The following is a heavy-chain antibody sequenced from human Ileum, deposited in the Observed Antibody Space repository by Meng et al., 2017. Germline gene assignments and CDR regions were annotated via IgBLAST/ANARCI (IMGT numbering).Heavy chain of an antibody. Sequence: GGSLRLSCAASGFTFSNYDMHWVRQAPGKGLEWVSGISTVGGTNYPDSVKGRFTISRENAKNSLYLQMNSLTAGDMGVYYCAREIAAPGLWYFDLWGRGTLVTVSS. V-gene: IGHV3-13*01. CDR1: GFTFSNYD. CDR3: AREIAAPGLWYFDL. CDR2: ISTVGGT. J-gene: IGHJ2*01. D-gene: IGHD6-13*01.